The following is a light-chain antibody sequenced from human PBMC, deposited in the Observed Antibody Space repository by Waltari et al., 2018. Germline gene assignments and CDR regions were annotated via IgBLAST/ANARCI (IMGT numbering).Light chain of an antibody. CDR3: QQYYNTPLT. J-gene: IGKJ4*01. V-gene: IGKV4-1*01. CDR1: QTVLYSSNNKNY. Sequence: IVMTQSPDSLAVSLGERATINCKSSQTVLYSSNNKNYLAWYQQKPRQPPKLLIYWASTRESGVPDRFSGRGSGTDFTLTISSLQAEDVAVYYCQQYYNTPLTFGGGTKVEIK. CDR2: WAS.